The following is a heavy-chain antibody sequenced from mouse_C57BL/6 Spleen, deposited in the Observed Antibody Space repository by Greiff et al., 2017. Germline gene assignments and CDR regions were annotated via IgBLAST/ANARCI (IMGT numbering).Heavy chain of an antibody. Sequence: QVQLQQSGAELVKPGASVKLSCKASGYTFTSYWMQWVKQRPGQGLEWIGEIDPSDSYTNYNQKFKGKATLTVDTSSSTAYMQLSSLTSEDSAVYYCARKKGWDYGYAMDYWGQGTSVTVSS. J-gene: IGHJ4*01. V-gene: IGHV1-50*01. D-gene: IGHD1-1*02. CDR3: ARKKGWDYGYAMDY. CDR2: IDPSDSYT. CDR1: GYTFTSYW.